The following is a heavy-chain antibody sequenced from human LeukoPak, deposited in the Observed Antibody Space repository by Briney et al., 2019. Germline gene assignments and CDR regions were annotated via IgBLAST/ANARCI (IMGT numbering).Heavy chain of an antibody. CDR1: GGSISSSSYY. Sequence: NPSETLSLTCTVSGGSISSSSYYWGWIRQPPGKGLEWIGSIHYSGSTYYNPSLKSRVTISVDTSKNQFSLKLSSVTAADTAVYYCARAVPAAIKRYFDYWGQGTLVTVSS. CDR2: IHYSGST. CDR3: ARAVPAAIKRYFDY. J-gene: IGHJ4*02. V-gene: IGHV4-39*01. D-gene: IGHD2-2*02.